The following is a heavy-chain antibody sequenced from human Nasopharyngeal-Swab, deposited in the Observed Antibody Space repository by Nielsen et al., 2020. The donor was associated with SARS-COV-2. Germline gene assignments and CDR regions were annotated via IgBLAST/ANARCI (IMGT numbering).Heavy chain of an antibody. Sequence: SETLSLTCTVSGGSISSSSYYWGWIRQPPGKGLEWIGSIYYSGSTYYNPSLKSRVTISVDTSKNQFSLKLSSVTAADTAVYYCASLAPDTVEDYGMDVWGQGTTVTVSS. CDR2: IYYSGST. CDR3: ASLAPDTVEDYGMDV. D-gene: IGHD4-23*01. J-gene: IGHJ6*02. CDR1: GGSISSSSYY. V-gene: IGHV4-39*07.